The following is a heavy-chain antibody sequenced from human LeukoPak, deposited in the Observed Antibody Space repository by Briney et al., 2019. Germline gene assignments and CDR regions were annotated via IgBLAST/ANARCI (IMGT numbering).Heavy chain of an antibody. CDR1: GFTFSNYA. Sequence: PGGSLRLSCAASGFTFSNYAMNWVRQAPGKGLEWVSAISAGGGSTYYADSVKGRFTISRDNSKNTLYLQMNSLRAEDTAVYYCAKDEQWELLGAAFDIWGRGTMVTVSS. CDR2: ISAGGGST. D-gene: IGHD1-26*01. CDR3: AKDEQWELLGAAFDI. J-gene: IGHJ3*02. V-gene: IGHV3-23*01.